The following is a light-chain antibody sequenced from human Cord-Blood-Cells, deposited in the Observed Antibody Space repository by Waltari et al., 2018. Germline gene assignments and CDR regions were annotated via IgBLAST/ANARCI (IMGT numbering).Light chain of an antibody. J-gene: IGKJ4*01. V-gene: IGKV1-39*01. Sequence: DIQMTQSPSSLPASVGDRVTITCRASQSSSSYLNWYQQKPGKAPKLLIYAASSLQSGVPSRFSGSGSGTEFTLTISSLQPEDFATYYCQQSYSTPLTFGGGTKVEIK. CDR1: QSSSSY. CDR2: AAS. CDR3: QQSYSTPLT.